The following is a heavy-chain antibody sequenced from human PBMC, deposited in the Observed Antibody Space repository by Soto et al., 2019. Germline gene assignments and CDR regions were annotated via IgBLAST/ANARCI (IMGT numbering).Heavy chain of an antibody. D-gene: IGHD4-17*01. CDR3: ARDDTVTTSALYYYYGMDV. V-gene: IGHV3-7*01. CDR1: GFTFSSYW. CDR2: IKQDGSEK. Sequence: EVQLVESGGGLVQPGGSLRLSCAASGFTFSSYWMSWVRQAPGKGLEWVANIKQDGSEKYYVDSVKGRFTISRDNAKNSLYLQMNSLRAEDTAVYYCARDDTVTTSALYYYYGMDVWGQGTTVTVSS. J-gene: IGHJ6*02.